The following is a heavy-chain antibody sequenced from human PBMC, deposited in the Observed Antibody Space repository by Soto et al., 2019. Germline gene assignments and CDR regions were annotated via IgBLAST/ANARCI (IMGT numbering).Heavy chain of an antibody. CDR1: GYSFTTSG. V-gene: IGHV1-18*01. J-gene: IGHJ3*01. CDR3: AREDIFMLPSGLDV. CDR2: ISAFNGNT. D-gene: IGHD3-9*01. Sequence: QVQLVQSGAEMKTPGASVKVSCRAFGYSFTTSGLNWVRQAPGQGLEWLGGISAFNGNTNYLEKFQDRVSMTTDTPTNTAYMELLNLRSDDTAVYYCAREDIFMLPSGLDVWGQGTPVTVSS.